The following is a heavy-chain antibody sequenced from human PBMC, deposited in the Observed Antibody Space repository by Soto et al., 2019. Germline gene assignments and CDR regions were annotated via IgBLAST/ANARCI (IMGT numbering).Heavy chain of an antibody. Sequence: PSETLSLTCTVSGDSVSGNYWSWIRQPPGKQLEWIGYMYYSGGANYNPSLKSRVTMSVDTSMNQFSLTLSSASAADTAMYYCARYKRVIADFWGQGILVTVSS. CDR2: MYYSGGA. D-gene: IGHD1-20*01. V-gene: IGHV4-59*08. J-gene: IGHJ4*02. CDR1: GDSVSGNY. CDR3: ARYKRVIADF.